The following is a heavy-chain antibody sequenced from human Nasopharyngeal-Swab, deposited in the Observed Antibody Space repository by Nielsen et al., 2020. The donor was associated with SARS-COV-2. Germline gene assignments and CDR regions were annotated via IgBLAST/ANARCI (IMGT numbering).Heavy chain of an antibody. CDR2: ISSSGSTI. J-gene: IGHJ4*02. D-gene: IGHD6-19*01. Sequence: WIRQPPGKGLEWVSYISSSGSTIYYADSVKGRFTISRDNAKNSLYLQMNSLRAEDTAVYYCARGPWLTPYYFDCWGQGTLVTVSS. V-gene: IGHV3-11*01. CDR3: ARGPWLTPYYFDC.